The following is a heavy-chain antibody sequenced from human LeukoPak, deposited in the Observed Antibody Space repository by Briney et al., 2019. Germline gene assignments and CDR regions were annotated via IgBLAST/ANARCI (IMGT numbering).Heavy chain of an antibody. J-gene: IGHJ5*02. CDR3: ARRITMVRGFMGPHFDP. V-gene: IGHV1-69*06. CDR1: GGTFSSYA. D-gene: IGHD3-10*01. Sequence: GASVKVSCKASGGTFSSYAISWVRQAPGQGLEWMGGIIPIFGTANYAQKFQGRVTITADKSTSTAYMELSSLRSEDTAVYYCARRITMVRGFMGPHFDPWGQGTLVTVSS. CDR2: IIPIFGTA.